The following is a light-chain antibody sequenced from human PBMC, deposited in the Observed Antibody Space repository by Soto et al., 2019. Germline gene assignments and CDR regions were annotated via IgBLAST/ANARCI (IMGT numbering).Light chain of an antibody. CDR2: KVS. CDR3: MQGTHWPYT. V-gene: IGKV2-30*02. J-gene: IGKJ2*01. CDR1: QSLAHSDGNTY. Sequence: DVVMTQSPLSLPVTLGQPASISCRSSQSLAHSDGNTYLTWFQQRPGQSPRRLIFKVSKRVSGVPDRFSGSVSGTDFTLKISRVEAEDIGVYYCMQGTHWPYTFGQGTNLEI.